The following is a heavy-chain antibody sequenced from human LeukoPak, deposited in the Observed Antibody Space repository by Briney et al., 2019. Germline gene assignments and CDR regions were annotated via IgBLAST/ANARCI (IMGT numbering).Heavy chain of an antibody. CDR2: INPNSGGT. CDR3: ARDGHIAVAGILDY. Sequence: ASVKVSCKASGYTFTGYYMHWVRQAPGQGLEWMGWINPNSGGTNYAQKFQGRVTMTRDASISTAYMELSRLRSDDTAVYYCARDGHIAVAGILDYWGQGTLVTVSS. CDR1: GYTFTGYY. V-gene: IGHV1-2*02. D-gene: IGHD6-19*01. J-gene: IGHJ4*02.